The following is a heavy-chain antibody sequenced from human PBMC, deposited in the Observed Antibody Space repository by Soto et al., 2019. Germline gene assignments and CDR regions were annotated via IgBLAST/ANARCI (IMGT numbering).Heavy chain of an antibody. CDR2: ISSSSSYI. V-gene: IGHV3-21*01. D-gene: IGHD6-6*01. Sequence: PGGSLRLSCAASGFTFSSYSMNWVRQAPGRGLEWVSSISSSSSYIYYADSVKGRFTISRDNAKNSLYLQMNSLRAEDTAVYYCARDLYSSSPSYYYYYGMDVWGQGTTVTVSS. CDR1: GFTFSSYS. CDR3: ARDLYSSSPSYYYYYGMDV. J-gene: IGHJ6*02.